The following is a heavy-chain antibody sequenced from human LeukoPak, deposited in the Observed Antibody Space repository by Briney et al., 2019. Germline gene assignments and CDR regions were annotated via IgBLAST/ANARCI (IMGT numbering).Heavy chain of an antibody. CDR3: ARARSLTKYSNYVNLFRY. V-gene: IGHV1-46*01. Sequence: GASVKVSCKASGYTFTSYYMHWVRQAPGQGLEWMGIINPSGGSTSYAQKFQGRVTMTRDTSISTAYMELSRLRSDDTAVYYCARARSLTKYSNYVNLFRYWGQGTLVTVSS. CDR1: GYTFTSYY. D-gene: IGHD4-11*01. CDR2: INPSGGST. J-gene: IGHJ4*02.